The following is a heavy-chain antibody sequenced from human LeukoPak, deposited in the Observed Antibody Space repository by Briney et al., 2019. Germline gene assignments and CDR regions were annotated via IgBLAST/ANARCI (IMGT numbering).Heavy chain of an antibody. CDR1: GFTFSSYA. Sequence: GGSLRLSCAASGFTFSSYAMSWVRQAPGKGLEWVSAISGSGGSTYYADSVKGRFTISRDNSKNTLYLQMNGLRAEDTAVYYCAKDPPLGPPLELDIDYWGQGTLVTVSS. V-gene: IGHV3-23*01. CDR2: ISGSGGST. CDR3: AKDPPLGPPLELDIDY. D-gene: IGHD3-10*01. J-gene: IGHJ4*02.